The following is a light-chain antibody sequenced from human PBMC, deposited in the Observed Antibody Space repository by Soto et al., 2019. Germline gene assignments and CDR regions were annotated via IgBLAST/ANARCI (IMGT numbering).Light chain of an antibody. CDR1: QSVSSSY. CDR2: DAS. CDR3: QQYGSSPRT. Sequence: EIVLTQSPATLSLSPGERATLSCGASQSVSSSYLAWYQQKPGLAPRPLIYDASSRATGTPDRFSGSGSGTDFTLTISRLEPEDFAVYYCQQYGSSPRTFGQGTKVEIK. V-gene: IGKV3D-20*01. J-gene: IGKJ1*01.